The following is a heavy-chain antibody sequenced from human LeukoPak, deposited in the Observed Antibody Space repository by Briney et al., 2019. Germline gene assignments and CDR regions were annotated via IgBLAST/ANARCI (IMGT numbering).Heavy chain of an antibody. CDR1: GGSFSGYY. CDR2: INHSGST. D-gene: IGHD3-22*01. J-gene: IGHJ4*02. Sequence: SETLSLTCAVYGGSFSGYYWSWIRQPPGKGLEWIGEINHSGSTNYNPSLKSRVTISVDTSKNQFSLKLSSVTAADTAVYYCARHYHSSGYYSSFDYWGQGTLVTVSS. CDR3: ARHYHSSGYYSSFDY. V-gene: IGHV4-34*01.